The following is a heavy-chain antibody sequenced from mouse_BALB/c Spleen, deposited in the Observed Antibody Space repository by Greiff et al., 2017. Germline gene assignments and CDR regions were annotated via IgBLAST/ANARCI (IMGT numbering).Heavy chain of an antibody. D-gene: IGHD2-3*01. CDR3: AQWLLRD. J-gene: IGHJ2*01. CDR1: GYTFTSYW. Sequence: SGAELAKPGASVKMSCKASGYTFTSYWMHWVKQRPGQGLEWIGYINPSTGYTEYNQKFKDKATLTADKSSSTAYMQLSSLTSEDSAVYYCAQWLLRDWGQGTTLTVSS. CDR2: INPSTGYT. V-gene: IGHV1-7*01.